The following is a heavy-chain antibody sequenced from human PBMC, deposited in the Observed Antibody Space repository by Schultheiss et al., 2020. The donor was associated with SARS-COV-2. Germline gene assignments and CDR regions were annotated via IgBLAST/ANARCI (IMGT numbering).Heavy chain of an antibody. CDR1: GFTFGDYA. CDR3: TRAVGFVLLWFGEFEGGYFQH. J-gene: IGHJ1*01. Sequence: GGSLRLSCTASGFTFGDYAMSWFRQAPGKGLEWVGFIRSKAYGGTTEYAASVKGRFTISRDDSRSIAYLQMNSLKTEDTAVYYCTRAVGFVLLWFGEFEGGYFQHWGQGTLVTVSS. CDR2: IRSKAYGGTT. V-gene: IGHV3-49*03. D-gene: IGHD3-10*01.